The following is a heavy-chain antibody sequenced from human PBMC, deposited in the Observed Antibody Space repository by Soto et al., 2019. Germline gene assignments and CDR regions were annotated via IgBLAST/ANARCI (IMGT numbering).Heavy chain of an antibody. Sequence: SETLSLTCTVSGGSISSSSYYWGWIRQPPGKGLEWIGSIYYSGSTYYNPSLKSRVTISVDTSTNQVSLKLTSVTAADTAVYYCAKGGTSSLPFDYWGQGTLVTVSS. CDR3: AKGGTSSLPFDY. D-gene: IGHD2-2*01. CDR2: IYYSGST. V-gene: IGHV4-39*07. J-gene: IGHJ4*02. CDR1: GGSISSSSYY.